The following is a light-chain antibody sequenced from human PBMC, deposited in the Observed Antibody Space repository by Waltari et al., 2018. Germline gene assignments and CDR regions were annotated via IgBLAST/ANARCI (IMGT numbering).Light chain of an antibody. CDR3: QQYDSDSYT. V-gene: IGKV1-5*03. CDR2: TAS. J-gene: IGKJ2*01. CDR1: ESISIW. Sequence: DIQMTQSPSTLSASVGDKVTITCRAKESISIWLAWYQHKPGKAPKLLIYTASTLERGVPSRLCGAGSATEFILTISSLQPDDFATSYCQQYDSDSYTFGQGTKLEIK.